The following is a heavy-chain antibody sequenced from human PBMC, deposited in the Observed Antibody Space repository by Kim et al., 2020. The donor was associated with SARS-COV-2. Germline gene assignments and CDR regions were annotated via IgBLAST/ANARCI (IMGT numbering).Heavy chain of an antibody. Sequence: YAASVKGRFTISRDDSKDSLYLQMNSLKTEDTAVYYGARGKVGAIENFDKGGQGTLVTVSS. V-gene: IGHV3-72*01. J-gene: IGHJ4*02. D-gene: IGHD1-26*01. CDR3: ARGKVGAIENFDK.